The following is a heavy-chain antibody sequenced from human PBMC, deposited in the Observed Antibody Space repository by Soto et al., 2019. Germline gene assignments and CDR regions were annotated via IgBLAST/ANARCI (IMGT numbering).Heavy chain of an antibody. V-gene: IGHV4-38-2*02. Sequence: AETLCLPCIVSGYSISIGSYWPWIRHPPGKGPEWIASIYHGGTTFYNPSLKSRITISVDTSNNQFSLKLTSVTAADTAVYYCARVHVMVVAGSTFDYWGHGTMFTVSS. CDR3: ARVHVMVVAGSTFDY. CDR2: IYHGGTT. CDR1: GYSISIGSY. D-gene: IGHD6-19*01. J-gene: IGHJ4*01.